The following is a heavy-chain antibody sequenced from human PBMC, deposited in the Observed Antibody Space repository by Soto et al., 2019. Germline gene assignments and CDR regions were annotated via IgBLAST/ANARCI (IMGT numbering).Heavy chain of an antibody. V-gene: IGHV3-21*01. D-gene: IGHD3-22*01. CDR1: GFTFSDHS. CDR3: ARTFLSSGNSNWFDP. CDR2: ISIGRSYT. Sequence: EVQLVESGGGLVEPGWSLRLSCAASGFTFSDHSINWVLQAPGKGLGWAASISIGRSYTHYADSVKGRFTISRDNARNSVYRQMNSLSAEDTALYYCARTFLSSGNSNWFDPWGEGTLVTVSS. J-gene: IGHJ5*02.